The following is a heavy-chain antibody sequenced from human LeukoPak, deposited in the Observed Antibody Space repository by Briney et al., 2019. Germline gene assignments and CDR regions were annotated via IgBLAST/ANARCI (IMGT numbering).Heavy chain of an antibody. D-gene: IGHD2-15*01. Sequence: ASVKVSCKASGYTFTSYYMHWVRQAPGQGLEWMGIINPSGGSTSYAQKFQGRVTITADESTSTAYMELSSLRSEDTAVYYCAKVAAHNWFDPWGQGTLVTVSS. CDR2: INPSGGST. CDR3: AKVAAHNWFDP. CDR1: GYTFTSYY. V-gene: IGHV1-46*01. J-gene: IGHJ5*02.